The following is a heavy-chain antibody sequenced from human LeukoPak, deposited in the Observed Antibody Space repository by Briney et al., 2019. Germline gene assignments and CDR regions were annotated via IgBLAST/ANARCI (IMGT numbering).Heavy chain of an antibody. J-gene: IGHJ4*02. V-gene: IGHV4-59*01. CDR3: ARGPKTEIDY. CDR2: IYYSGST. Sequence: PSETLSLTCTVSGGSISSYYWSWIRQPPGKGLEWIGYIYYSGSTNYNPSLKSRVTISVDTSKNQFSLQLSSVTAADTAVYYCARGPKTEIDYWGQGTLVTVSP. CDR1: GGSISSYY.